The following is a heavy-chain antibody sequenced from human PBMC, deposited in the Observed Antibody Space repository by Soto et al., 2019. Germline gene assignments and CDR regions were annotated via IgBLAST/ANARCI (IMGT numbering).Heavy chain of an antibody. J-gene: IGHJ6*02. V-gene: IGHV4-59*01. CDR2: ICYSGST. CDR3: ARVDTAMVTGFYYYYGLDV. D-gene: IGHD5-18*01. Sequence: SETLSLTCTVSGGSISSYCWSWIRQPPGKGLEWIGYICYSGSTSYNPSLKSRVTISVDTSKNQFSLKLSSVTAADTAVYYCARVDTAMVTGFYYYYGLDVWSRGTTVTVSS. CDR1: GGSISSYC.